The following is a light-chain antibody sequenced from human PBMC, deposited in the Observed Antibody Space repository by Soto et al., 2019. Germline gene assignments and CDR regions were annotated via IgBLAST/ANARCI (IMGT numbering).Light chain of an antibody. Sequence: EIVMTQSPDTLSVSPGERATLSCRASQNVGRNVAWYQQRPGPAHRLLIHGTSTRAADITARFSGSVSGTEVTLTINSLQPEDCVIDYCQQYNNWPPMSTFGQGTKLEMK. J-gene: IGKJ2*01. CDR3: QQYNNWPPMST. CDR1: QNVGRN. CDR2: GTS. V-gene: IGKV3-15*01.